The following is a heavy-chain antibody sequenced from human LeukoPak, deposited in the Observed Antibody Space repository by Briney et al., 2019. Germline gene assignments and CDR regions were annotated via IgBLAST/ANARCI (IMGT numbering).Heavy chain of an antibody. D-gene: IGHD4-23*01. CDR2: INHSGST. V-gene: IGHV4-30-4*08. CDR3: AGDYGGDAFDI. Sequence: SQTLSLTCTVSGGSISSGDYYWSWIRQPPGKGLEWIGEINHSGSTNYNPSLKSRVTISVDTSKNQFSLKLSSVTAADTAVYYCAGDYGGDAFDIWGQGTMVTVSS. J-gene: IGHJ3*02. CDR1: GGSISSGDYY.